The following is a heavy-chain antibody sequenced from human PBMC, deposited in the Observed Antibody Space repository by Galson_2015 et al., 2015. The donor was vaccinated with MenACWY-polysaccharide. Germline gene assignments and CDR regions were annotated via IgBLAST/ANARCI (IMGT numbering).Heavy chain of an antibody. D-gene: IGHD3-16*01. J-gene: IGHJ5*02. CDR1: GDSITSGGYF. Sequence: TLSLTCTVSGDSITSGGYFWSWIRQHPGKGLEWIASISYDGGTYYNPSLKSQVTISVDTPNNQFSLKLNSVTAADTAVYYCARGGRAVSNRNWFDPWGRGTLVTVSS. CDR3: ARGGRAVSNRNWFDP. V-gene: IGHV4-31*01. CDR2: ISYDGGT.